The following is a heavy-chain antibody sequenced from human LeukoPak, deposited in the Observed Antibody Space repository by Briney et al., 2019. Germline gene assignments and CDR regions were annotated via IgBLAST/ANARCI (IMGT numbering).Heavy chain of an antibody. J-gene: IGHJ5*02. CDR3: AASGATTATTGGGNWFDP. CDR2: INYSGGT. V-gene: IGHV4-59*01. CDR1: GGSFSSYY. Sequence: SETLSLTCTVSGGSFSSYYWSWIRQPPGKGLEWIGYINYSGGTNYNPSLTSGVTIFVRTSESQSSLMLSSVTAADTAGYYYAASGATTATTGGGNWFDPGGQRALLTVS. D-gene: IGHD4-17*01.